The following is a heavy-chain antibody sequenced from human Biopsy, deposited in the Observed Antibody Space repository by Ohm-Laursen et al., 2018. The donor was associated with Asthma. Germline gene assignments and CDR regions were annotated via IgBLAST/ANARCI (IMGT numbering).Heavy chain of an antibody. J-gene: IGHJ4*02. CDR3: ARGDSSGWSHYYFDY. CDR2: IYSGGTS. Sequence: SLRLSCTALGFTVSRDHMFWVRQAPGKGLEWVSVIYSGGTSDTADSVRGRFTISRDFYKNTPYLQMDSLRAEDTAVYYCARGDSSGWSHYYFDYWGQGTLVTVSS. V-gene: IGHV3-53*01. CDR1: GFTVSRDH. D-gene: IGHD6-19*01.